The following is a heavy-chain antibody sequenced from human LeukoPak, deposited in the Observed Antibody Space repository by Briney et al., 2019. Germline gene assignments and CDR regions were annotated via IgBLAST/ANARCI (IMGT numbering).Heavy chain of an antibody. CDR2: ISGSGGST. CDR1: GFTFSSYA. CDR3: AKCYRGYDILTGYYYDPDAFDI. V-gene: IGHV3-23*01. J-gene: IGHJ3*02. D-gene: IGHD3-9*01. Sequence: GGSLRLSCAASGFTFSSYAMSWVRQAPGKGLEWVSAISGSGGSTYYADSVKGRFTISRDNSKNTLYLQMNSLRAEDTAVYYCAKCYRGYDILTGYYYDPDAFDIWGQGTMVTVSS.